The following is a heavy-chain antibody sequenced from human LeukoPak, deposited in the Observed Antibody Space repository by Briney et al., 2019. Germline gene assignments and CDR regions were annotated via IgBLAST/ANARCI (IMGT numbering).Heavy chain of an antibody. D-gene: IGHD3-22*01. V-gene: IGHV3-30*18. CDR2: ISYDGSNK. Sequence: GGSLRLSCAASGFTFSSYGMHWVRQAPGKGLEWVAVISYDGSNKYYADSVKGRFTISRDNSKNTLYLQMNSLRAEDTAVYYCAKVGRITVIVVGYYYYMDVWGKGTTVTV. CDR3: AKVGRITVIVVGYYYYMDV. CDR1: GFTFSSYG. J-gene: IGHJ6*03.